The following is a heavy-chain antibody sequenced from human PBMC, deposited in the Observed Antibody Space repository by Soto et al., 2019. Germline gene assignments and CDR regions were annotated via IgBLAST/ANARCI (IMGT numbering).Heavy chain of an antibody. CDR1: GFTVSSNY. CDR3: AKDHHEYSSSDY. Sequence: GGSLRLSCAASGFTVSSNYMSWVRQAPGKGLEWVSVIYSGGSTYYADSVKGRFTISRDNSKNTLYLQMNSLRAEDTAVYYCAKDHHEYSSSDYWGQGTLVTVSS. D-gene: IGHD6-6*01. V-gene: IGHV3-66*01. CDR2: IYSGGST. J-gene: IGHJ4*02.